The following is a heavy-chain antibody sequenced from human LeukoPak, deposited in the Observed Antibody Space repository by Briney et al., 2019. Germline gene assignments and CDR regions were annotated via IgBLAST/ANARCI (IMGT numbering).Heavy chain of an antibody. Sequence: SETLSLTCTVSGGSISSYYWSWIRQPPGKGLEWIGYIYYSGSTNYNPSLKSRVTISVDTSKNQFSLKLSSVTAADTAVYYCASSVVGATTSDYWGQGTLVTVSS. CDR2: IYYSGST. CDR1: GGSISSYY. J-gene: IGHJ4*01. V-gene: IGHV4-59*08. CDR3: ASSVVGATTSDY. D-gene: IGHD1-26*01.